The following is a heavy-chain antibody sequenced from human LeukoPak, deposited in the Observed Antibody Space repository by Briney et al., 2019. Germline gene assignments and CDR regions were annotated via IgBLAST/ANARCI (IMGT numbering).Heavy chain of an antibody. CDR1: GGSISSSSYY. V-gene: IGHV4-39*01. J-gene: IGHJ4*02. Sequence: PSETLSLTCTVSGGSISSSSYYWGWIHQPPGKGLEWIGSIYYSGSTYYNPSLKSRVTISVDTSKNQFSLKLSSVTAADTAVYYCARHGEMATITDYWGQGTLVTVSS. CDR3: ARHGEMATITDY. D-gene: IGHD5-24*01. CDR2: IYYSGST.